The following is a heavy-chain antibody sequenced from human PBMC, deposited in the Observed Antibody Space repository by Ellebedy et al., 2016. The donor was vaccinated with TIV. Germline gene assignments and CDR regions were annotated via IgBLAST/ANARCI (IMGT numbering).Heavy chain of an antibody. Sequence: GGSLRLXCTASGFTFSSYWMHWVRQAPGKGLVWVSRINSDGSLTHYADSVRGRFTISRDYAKNTVFLQMSSLGVEDTAVYYCVRDNTGSSPSYFYGADVWGQGTTVTVSS. D-gene: IGHD7-27*01. V-gene: IGHV3-74*01. CDR2: INSDGSLT. CDR3: VRDNTGSSPSYFYGADV. J-gene: IGHJ6*02. CDR1: GFTFSSYW.